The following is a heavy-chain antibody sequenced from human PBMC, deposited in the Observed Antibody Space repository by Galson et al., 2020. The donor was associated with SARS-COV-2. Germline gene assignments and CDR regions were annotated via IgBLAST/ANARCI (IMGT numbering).Heavy chain of an antibody. J-gene: IGHJ3*02. Sequence: SVKVSCKASGGTFSSYAISWVRQAPGQGLEWMGGIIPIFGTTNYAQKFQGRVPLTADESTSTAYMELSSLRSVDTAVYYCVRVSNYYDSSGYYRPLDIWGQGTMVTVSS. CDR3: VRVSNYYDSSGYYRPLDI. V-gene: IGHV1-69*13. D-gene: IGHD3-22*01. CDR2: IIPIFGTT. CDR1: GGTFSSYA.